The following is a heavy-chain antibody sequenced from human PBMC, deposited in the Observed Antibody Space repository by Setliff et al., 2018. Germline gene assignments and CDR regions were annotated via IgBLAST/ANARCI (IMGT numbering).Heavy chain of an antibody. CDR1: GGSISSGSYY. V-gene: IGHV4-61*02. Sequence: KPSETLSLTCTVSGGSISSGSYYWSWIRQPAGKGLEWIGRIYASGSTEYNPSLGSRVTISVDTSKNQFSLKLSPVTAADTAVYYCARESVDATYNWFDPWGQGTLVTVSS. J-gene: IGHJ5*02. CDR3: ARESVDATYNWFDP. CDR2: IYASGST. D-gene: IGHD2-15*01.